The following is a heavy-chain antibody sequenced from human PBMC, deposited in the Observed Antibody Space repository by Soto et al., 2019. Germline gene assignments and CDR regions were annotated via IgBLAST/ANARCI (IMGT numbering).Heavy chain of an antibody. CDR3: ARGSSWYPY. V-gene: IGHV3-23*01. D-gene: IGHD6-13*01. J-gene: IGHJ4*02. Sequence: PGGSLRLSCAASGFTFNSYAMTWVRQAPGKGLEWVSALSGSGGTTYYADSVKGRFTISRDNSKNTLYLQMNSLRAEDTAVYYCARGSSWYPYWGQGSLVTVSS. CDR2: LSGSGGTT. CDR1: GFTFNSYA.